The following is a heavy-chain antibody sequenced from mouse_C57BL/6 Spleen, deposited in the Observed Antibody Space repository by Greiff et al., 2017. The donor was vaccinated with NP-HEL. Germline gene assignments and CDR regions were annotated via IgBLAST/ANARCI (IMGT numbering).Heavy chain of an antibody. CDR2: ISDGGSYT. V-gene: IGHV5-4*01. Sequence: EVKLVESGGGLVKPGGSLKLSCAASGFTFSSYAMSWVRQTPEKRLEWVATISDGGSYTYYPDNVKGRFTISRDNAKNNLYLQMSHLKSEDTAMYYCARDRGYGSSYWYFDVWGTGTTVTVSS. J-gene: IGHJ1*03. CDR1: GFTFSSYA. CDR3: ARDRGYGSSYWYFDV. D-gene: IGHD1-1*01.